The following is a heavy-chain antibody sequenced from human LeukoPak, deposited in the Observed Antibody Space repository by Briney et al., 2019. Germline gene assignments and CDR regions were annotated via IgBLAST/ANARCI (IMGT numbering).Heavy chain of an antibody. J-gene: IGHJ4*02. CDR1: GFTLTWHV. CDR3: VRDMSGKYSFDY. V-gene: IGHV3-64D*06. CDR2: IHHNGEMT. D-gene: IGHD1-26*01. Sequence: GGSLRPSCAASGFTLTWHVMHWVRQAPGKALEYVSFIHHNGEMTSYAESVRGRFTVSRDNSKNTLFLELSSLRTDDTAVYYCVRDMSGKYSFDYWGQGTLVIVST.